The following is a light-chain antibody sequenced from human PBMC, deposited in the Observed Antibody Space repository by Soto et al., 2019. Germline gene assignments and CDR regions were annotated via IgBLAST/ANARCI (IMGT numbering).Light chain of an antibody. V-gene: IGKV2-28*01. Sequence: DIVMTQSPLSLPVTPGEPASISCRSSQSLLHSNGYNYLDWYLQKPGQSPQLLIYLGSNRASGVPDRFSGSGSGTDFTQKISRVEAEDVGVYYCMQALHTPLTWTFGQGTKVEIK. CDR1: QSLLHSNGYNY. CDR3: MQALHTPLTWT. CDR2: LGS. J-gene: IGKJ1*01.